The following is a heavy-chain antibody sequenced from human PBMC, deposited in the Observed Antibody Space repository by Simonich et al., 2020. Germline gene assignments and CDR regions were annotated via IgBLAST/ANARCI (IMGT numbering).Heavy chain of an antibody. CDR3: ARELGGARQNAFDI. CDR2: SNPNSGGT. CDR1: GYTFTGYY. V-gene: IGHV1-2*02. J-gene: IGHJ3*02. D-gene: IGHD1-26*01. Sequence: QVQLVQSGAEVKKPGASVKVSCKASGYTFTGYYMHWVRQAPGQGLEWMGGSNPNSGGTNYAQKFQGRVTMTRDTSISTAYMELSRLRSDDTAVYYCARELGGARQNAFDIWGQGTMVTVSS.